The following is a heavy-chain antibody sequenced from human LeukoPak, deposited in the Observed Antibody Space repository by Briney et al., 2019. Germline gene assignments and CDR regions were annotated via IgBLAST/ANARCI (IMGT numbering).Heavy chain of an antibody. J-gene: IGHJ5*02. CDR2: INHSGST. Sequence: SETLSLTCTVSGYSISSGYYWGWIRQPPGKGLEWIGEINHSGSTNYNPSLKSRVTISVDTSKNQFSLKLSSVTAADTAVYYCARLGSLKYCSGGSCYRLSGFDPWGQGTLVTVSS. D-gene: IGHD2-15*01. CDR1: GYSISSGYY. V-gene: IGHV4-38-2*02. CDR3: ARLGSLKYCSGGSCYRLSGFDP.